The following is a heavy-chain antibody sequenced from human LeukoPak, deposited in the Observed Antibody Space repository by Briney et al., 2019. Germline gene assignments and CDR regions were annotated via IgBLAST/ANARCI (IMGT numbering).Heavy chain of an antibody. CDR2: ISGSGGNT. V-gene: IGHV3-23*01. CDR3: AKRRCSAVSCPYYFDY. Sequence: SCKASGFTFSSYAMNWVRQAPGKGLEWVSLISGSGGNTYYADSVKGRFTVSKDNSKNTLYLQMNSLRAEDTAVYYCAKRRCSAVSCPYYFDYWGQGTLVTVSS. J-gene: IGHJ4*02. D-gene: IGHD2-15*01. CDR1: GFTFSSYA.